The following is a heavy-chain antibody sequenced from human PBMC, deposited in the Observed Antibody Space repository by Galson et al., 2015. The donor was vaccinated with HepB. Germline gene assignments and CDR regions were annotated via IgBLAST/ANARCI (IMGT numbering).Heavy chain of an antibody. Sequence: SLRLSCAASGFTFDDYAMHWVRQAPGKGLEWVSGISWNSGSIGYADSVKGRFTISRDNAKNSLYLQMNSLRAEDTALYYCAKDTSDDYGDFRGDAFDIWGQGTMVTVSS. D-gene: IGHD4-17*01. J-gene: IGHJ3*02. CDR3: AKDTSDDYGDFRGDAFDI. CDR1: GFTFDDYA. V-gene: IGHV3-9*01. CDR2: ISWNSGSI.